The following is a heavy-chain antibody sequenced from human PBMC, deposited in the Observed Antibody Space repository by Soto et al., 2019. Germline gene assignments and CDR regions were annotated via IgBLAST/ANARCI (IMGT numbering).Heavy chain of an antibody. J-gene: IGHJ4*01. CDR2: IYWDGDN. V-gene: IGHV2-5*02. Sequence: QITLKESGPTLVRPTQTLTLTCTFSGFSLSTTGVGVGWIRQPPGKALEWLARIYWDGDNRYSRSLKSRVTITKDSYKNQVVVTMTNMDPGDTATYYCADRVAGRSSKDFEYGGQGTLVTVSS. CDR1: GFSLSTTGVG. D-gene: IGHD2-15*01. CDR3: ADRVAGRSSKDFEY.